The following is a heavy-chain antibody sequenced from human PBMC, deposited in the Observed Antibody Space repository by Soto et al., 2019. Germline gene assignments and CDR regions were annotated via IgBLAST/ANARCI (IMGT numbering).Heavy chain of an antibody. CDR2: ISFSSTTI. CDR3: ARDNGTAGSFDP. CDR1: GFAFSTYS. D-gene: IGHD1-1*01. J-gene: IGHJ5*02. V-gene: IGHV3-48*02. Sequence: GWSLRLSCAASGFAFSTYSMNWVRQAPGKGREWVSYISFSSTTIFYADSVRGRFTISRDNAKNSLYLQMNTLRDEDTAVYYCARDNGTAGSFDPWGQGTLVSLSS.